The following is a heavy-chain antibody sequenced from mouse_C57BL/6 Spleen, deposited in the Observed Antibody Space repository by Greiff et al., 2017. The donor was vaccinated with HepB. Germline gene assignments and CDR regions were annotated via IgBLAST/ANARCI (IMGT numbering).Heavy chain of an antibody. Sequence: ESGPGLVKPSQSLSLTCSVTGYSITSGYYWNWIRQFPGNKLEWMGYISYDGSNNYNPSLKNRISITRDTSKNQFFLKLNSVTTEDTATYYCASANWDWYFDVWGTGTTVTVSS. CDR2: ISYDGSN. CDR3: ASANWDWYFDV. J-gene: IGHJ1*03. CDR1: GYSITSGYY. V-gene: IGHV3-6*01. D-gene: IGHD4-1*01.